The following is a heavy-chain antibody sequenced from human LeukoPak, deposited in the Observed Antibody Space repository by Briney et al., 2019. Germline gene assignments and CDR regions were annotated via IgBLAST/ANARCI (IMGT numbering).Heavy chain of an antibody. CDR2: AHSEGRT. Sequence: PRCSLRLSCAASGLTVSSNYMSWVRQAPGQGLEWVSLAHSEGRTYNADSVKGRFTISRDNSENSLYLQMNTLRAEDTAVYYCARGENGIRAGFDIWGQGTMVTVSS. CDR1: GLTVSSNY. CDR3: ARGENGIRAGFDI. D-gene: IGHD1-1*01. J-gene: IGHJ3*02. V-gene: IGHV3-53*01.